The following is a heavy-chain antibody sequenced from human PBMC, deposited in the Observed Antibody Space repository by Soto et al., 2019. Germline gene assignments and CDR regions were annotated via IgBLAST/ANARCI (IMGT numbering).Heavy chain of an antibody. CDR1: GGSISSYY. D-gene: IGHD3-10*01. V-gene: IGHV4-59*01. CDR2: IYYSGST. J-gene: IGHJ6*02. CDR3: ARVSLRFGAYYYGMDA. Sequence: ETLSLTCTVSGGSISSYYWCWIRQPPGKGLEWIGYIYYSGSTNYNPSLKSRVTISVDTSKNQFSLKLSSVTAADTAVYYCARVSLRFGAYYYGMDAWGQGTTVTVSS.